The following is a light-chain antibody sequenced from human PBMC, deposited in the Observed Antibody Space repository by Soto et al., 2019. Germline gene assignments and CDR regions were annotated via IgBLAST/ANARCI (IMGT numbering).Light chain of an antibody. CDR1: SVDVGSYNL. Sequence: QSVLTQPASVSGSPGQSIPISGTGTSVDVGSYNLVSWYQQHPGKAPKLMIYEASKRPSGVSNRFSGSKSGNTASLTISGLQAEDEADYYCCSYAGSSTWVFGGGTQLTVL. V-gene: IGLV2-23*01. CDR2: EAS. J-gene: IGLJ3*02. CDR3: CSYAGSSTWV.